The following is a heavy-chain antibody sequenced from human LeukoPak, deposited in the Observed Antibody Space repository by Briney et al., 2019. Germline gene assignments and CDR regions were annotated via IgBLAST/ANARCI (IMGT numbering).Heavy chain of an antibody. CDR3: AKGPVSNGWYDPYYDYGMDV. CDR1: GFTFSSYA. V-gene: IGHV3-23*01. CDR2: ISGSGGST. D-gene: IGHD6-19*01. J-gene: IGHJ6*02. Sequence: PGGSLRLSCAASGFTFSSYAMSWVRQAPGKGLEWVSAISGSGGSTYYADSVKGRFTISRDNSKNTLYLQMNSLRAEDTGVYYWAKGPVSNGWYDPYYDYGMDVWGQGTTVTVSS.